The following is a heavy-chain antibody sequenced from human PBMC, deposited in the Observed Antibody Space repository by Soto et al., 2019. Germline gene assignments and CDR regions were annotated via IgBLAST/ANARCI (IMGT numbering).Heavy chain of an antibody. Sequence: EVQLMQSGGGLVKPGNSLRLSCVASGFAFYEHHMNWIRQAPGKGLEWVASISGSGAFIYYAVSVRGRFTISRDNDQSSSDLQLNSLRAEDTAVYYFARGYDDWSICDHWGQGAVVTVSS. CDR2: ISGSGAFI. D-gene: IGHD3-9*01. J-gene: IGHJ4*02. CDR1: GFAFYEHH. V-gene: IGHV3-21*06. CDR3: ARGYDDWSICDH.